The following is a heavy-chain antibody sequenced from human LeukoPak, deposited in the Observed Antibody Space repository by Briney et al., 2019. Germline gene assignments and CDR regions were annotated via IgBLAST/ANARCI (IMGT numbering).Heavy chain of an antibody. CDR2: INHSGST. D-gene: IGHD4-17*01. J-gene: IGHJ3*02. CDR1: GGSFSDNY. Sequence: SETLSLTCAVYGGSFSDNYWSWIRQPPGKGLEWIGEINHSGSTNYSPSLRSRVTISVDTSKNQFSLNLRSVTAADTAVYYCASPTTVTTSADRAFDIWGQGTMVTVSA. CDR3: ASPTTVTTSADRAFDI. V-gene: IGHV4-34*01.